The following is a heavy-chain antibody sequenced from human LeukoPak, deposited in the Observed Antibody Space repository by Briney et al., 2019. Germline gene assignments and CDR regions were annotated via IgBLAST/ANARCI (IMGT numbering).Heavy chain of an antibody. J-gene: IGHJ4*02. V-gene: IGHV5-51*01. CDR2: IYPGDSDT. Sequence: GESLKISCKGSGYSFTSYWIGWVRQMPGKGLEWTGIIYPGDSDTRYSPSFQGQVTISADKSISTAYLQWSSLKASDTAMYYCARIGYSSGWYLTHFDYWGQGTLVTVSS. D-gene: IGHD6-19*01. CDR3: ARIGYSSGWYLTHFDY. CDR1: GYSFTSYW.